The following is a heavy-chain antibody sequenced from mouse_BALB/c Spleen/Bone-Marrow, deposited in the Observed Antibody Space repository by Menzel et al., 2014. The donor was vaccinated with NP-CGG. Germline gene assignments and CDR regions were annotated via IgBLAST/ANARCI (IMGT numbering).Heavy chain of an antibody. D-gene: IGHD2-10*02. V-gene: IGHV1S132*01. CDR1: GYTFXSYW. J-gene: IGHJ2*01. Sequence: VKLVESGAELVKPGASVKLSCKTSGYTFXSYWIQWVKQRPGQGLGWIGEIFPGTVTPYYNEKFKGKATLTIDTSSSTASMQLSSLTSEDSAVYFCARRGYGYLDYWGQGTTLTVSS. CDR3: ARRGYGYLDY. CDR2: IFPGTVTP.